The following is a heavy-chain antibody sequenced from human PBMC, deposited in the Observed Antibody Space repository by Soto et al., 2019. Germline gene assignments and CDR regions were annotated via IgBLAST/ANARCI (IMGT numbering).Heavy chain of an antibody. CDR1: GFSFSSYA. V-gene: IGHV3-23*01. D-gene: IGHD4-17*01. J-gene: IGHJ4*02. Sequence: GTRRLSCVASGFSFSSYAMGWVRQAPGKGLEWVSAISGSGGSTYYADSVKGRFTISRDNSKNTLYLQMNSLRAEDTAVYYCAKPDDYGDFFDYWGQGTLVTVSS. CDR3: AKPDDYGDFFDY. CDR2: ISGSGGST.